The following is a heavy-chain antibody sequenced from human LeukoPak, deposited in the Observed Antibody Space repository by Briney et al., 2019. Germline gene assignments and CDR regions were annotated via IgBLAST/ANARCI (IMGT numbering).Heavy chain of an antibody. D-gene: IGHD2-2*01. J-gene: IGHJ4*02. Sequence: GGSLRLSCAASGFTFRSYAMNWVRQGPGKGLQWVSVISDSGGSAHYADSVQGRFTISRDNSKNTLYIQMNSLRAEDTAIYYCSKGTTSSPTSPIDYWGPGTLVTVSS. CDR3: SKGTTSSPTSPIDY. CDR1: GFTFRSYA. CDR2: ISDSGGSA. V-gene: IGHV3-23*01.